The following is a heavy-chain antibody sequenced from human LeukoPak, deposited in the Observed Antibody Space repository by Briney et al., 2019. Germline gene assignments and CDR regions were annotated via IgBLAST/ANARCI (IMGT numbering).Heavy chain of an antibody. CDR1: GFTFSSYS. Sequence: GGSLRLSCAASGFTFSSYSMNWVRQAPGKGLEWVSSISSSSSYIYYADSVKGRFTISRDNAKNSLYLQMNSLRAEDTAVYYCARGQTGYAFDIWGQGTMVTVSS. V-gene: IGHV3-21*01. CDR2: ISSSSSYI. CDR3: ARGQTGYAFDI. D-gene: IGHD3-9*01. J-gene: IGHJ3*02.